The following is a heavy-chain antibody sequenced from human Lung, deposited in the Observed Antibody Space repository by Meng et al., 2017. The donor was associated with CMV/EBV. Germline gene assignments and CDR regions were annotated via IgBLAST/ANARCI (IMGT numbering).Heavy chain of an antibody. CDR3: ARRGEDSSLPDYYFYGMDV. Sequence: SXXGSGYTFTKYWIGWVRQMPGKGLEWMGIVYPGDSDMRYSPSFQGQVTISADKSINTAYLQWSSLKASDSAMYYCARRGEDSSLPDYYFYGMDVWGQGTTVXVSS. CDR1: GYTFTKYW. CDR2: VYPGDSDM. J-gene: IGHJ6*02. D-gene: IGHD6-6*01. V-gene: IGHV5-51*01.